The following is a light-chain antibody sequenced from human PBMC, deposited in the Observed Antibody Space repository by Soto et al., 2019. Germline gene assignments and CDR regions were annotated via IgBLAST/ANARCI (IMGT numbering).Light chain of an antibody. CDR3: SSYGGRG. CDR2: DNT. V-gene: IGLV2-23*01. Sequence: QSALTQPASVSGSPGQSITISCTVTSSYALVSRFQYHPGKAPKLVMYDNTKRPSGVSERLSGSRSDNTASLIITGLQTDDEADYYCSSYGGRGFGGGTKLTVL. CDR1: SSYAL. J-gene: IGLJ2*01.